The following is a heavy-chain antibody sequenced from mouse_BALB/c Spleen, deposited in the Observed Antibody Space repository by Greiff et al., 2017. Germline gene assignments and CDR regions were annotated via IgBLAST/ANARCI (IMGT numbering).Heavy chain of an antibody. J-gene: IGHJ3*01. CDR1: GFTFSSYT. V-gene: IGHV5-6-4*01. CDR2: ISSGGSYT. Sequence: EVKLMESGGGLVKPGGSLKLSCAASGFTFSSYTMSWVRQTPEKRLEWVATISSGGSYTYYPDSVKGRFTISRDNAKNTLYLQMSSLKSEDTAMYYCTRDNPYGNYVFAYWGQGTLVTVSA. D-gene: IGHD2-1*01. CDR3: TRDNPYGNYVFAY.